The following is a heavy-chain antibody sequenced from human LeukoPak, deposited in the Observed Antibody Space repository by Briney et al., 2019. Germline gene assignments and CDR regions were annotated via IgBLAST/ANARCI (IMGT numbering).Heavy chain of an antibody. V-gene: IGHV3-15*01. CDR2: IKSKTDGGTT. CDR1: GFTFSNAW. Sequence: GGSLRLSCAAYGFTFSNAWMSWARQAPGKGLEWVGRIKSKTDGGTTDYAAPVKGRFTISRDDSKNTLYLQMNSLKTEDTAVYYCTTDSSSSWYGGKIYWGQGALVTVSS. D-gene: IGHD6-13*01. CDR3: TTDSSSSWYGGKIY. J-gene: IGHJ4*02.